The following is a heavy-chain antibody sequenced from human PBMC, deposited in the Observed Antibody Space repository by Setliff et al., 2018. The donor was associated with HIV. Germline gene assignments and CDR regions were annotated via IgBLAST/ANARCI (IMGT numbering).Heavy chain of an antibody. D-gene: IGHD3-10*01. CDR2: VYYTGST. CDR3: ARQGNAIYGEVDS. V-gene: IGHV4-39*01. Sequence: PSETLSLTCTVSGASISLIAYYWGWVRQPPGKGLEWIGSVYYTGSTFYNPSLKSLKGRVTISVDTSKNQFSLKLISVTAADTAIYFCARQGNAIYGEVDSWGQATRVTVSS. J-gene: IGHJ5*01. CDR1: GASISLIAYY.